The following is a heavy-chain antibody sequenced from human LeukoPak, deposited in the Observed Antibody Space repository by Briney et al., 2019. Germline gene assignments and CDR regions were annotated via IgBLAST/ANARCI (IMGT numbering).Heavy chain of an antibody. D-gene: IGHD2-2*01. J-gene: IGHJ5*02. Sequence: TSETLSLTCAVYGGSFSGYYWSWIRQPPGKGLEWIGEINHSGSTNYNPSLKSRVTISVDTSKNQFSLKLSSVTAADTAVYYCARGVVPAAYWFDPWGQGTLVTVSS. CDR3: ARGVVPAAYWFDP. CDR1: GGSFSGYY. CDR2: INHSGST. V-gene: IGHV4-34*01.